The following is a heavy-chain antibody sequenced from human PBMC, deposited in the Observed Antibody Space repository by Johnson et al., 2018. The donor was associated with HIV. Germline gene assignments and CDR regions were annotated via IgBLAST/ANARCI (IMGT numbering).Heavy chain of an antibody. CDR3: ARGWVGATLRAFDI. CDR1: GFTFDDYG. Sequence: VQLVESGGGVVQPGRSLRLACAATGFTFDDYGMSWVRQGPGKGLEWVSGINWNGGNTDFADAVTGRFNVSRDNAKNSLYLQMNSLRAEDTAMYYCARGWVGATLRAFDIWGQGTMVTVSS. V-gene: IGHV3-20*04. CDR2: INWNGGNT. J-gene: IGHJ3*02. D-gene: IGHD1-26*01.